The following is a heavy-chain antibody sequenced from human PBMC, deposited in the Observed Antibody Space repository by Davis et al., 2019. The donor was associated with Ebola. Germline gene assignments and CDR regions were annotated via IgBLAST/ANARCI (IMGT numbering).Heavy chain of an antibody. CDR3: ARDLSRRYSSGWSTDF. CDR1: GFNFNNYW. CDR2: TDENGGEK. D-gene: IGHD6-19*01. Sequence: GESLKISCAGSGFNFNNYWMSWLRQAPGKGLQWVSNTDENGGEKYYLNSVRGRFTISRDNAKNLLYLQMNDLRAEDTAIYYCARDLSRRYSSGWSTDFWGQGTLLTVSS. J-gene: IGHJ4*02. V-gene: IGHV3-7*01.